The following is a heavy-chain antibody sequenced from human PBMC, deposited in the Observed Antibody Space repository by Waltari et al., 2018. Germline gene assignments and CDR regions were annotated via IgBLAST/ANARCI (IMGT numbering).Heavy chain of an antibody. CDR2: FIPILGIA. CDR3: AVYGDRYYFDY. D-gene: IGHD4-17*01. J-gene: IGHJ4*02. Sequence: QVQLVQSGAEVKKPGSSVKVSCKASGGTFSSYAISWVRQAPGQGLEWMGGFIPILGIANYAQKFQGRVTITADKSTSTAYMELSSLRSEDTAVYYCAVYGDRYYFDYWGQGTLVTVSS. V-gene: IGHV1-69*10. CDR1: GGTFSSYA.